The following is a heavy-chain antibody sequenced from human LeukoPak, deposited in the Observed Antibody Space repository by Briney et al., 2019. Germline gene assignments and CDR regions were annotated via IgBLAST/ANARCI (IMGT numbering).Heavy chain of an antibody. CDR3: AKKGYYGSGSYYLSYPLDY. D-gene: IGHD3-10*01. CDR1: GFTFSDYY. V-gene: IGHV3-23*01. Sequence: GGSLRLSCAASGFTFSDYYMSWVRQAPGKGLEWVSAISGSGGSTYYADSVKGRFTISRDNSKNTLYLQMNSLRAEDTAVYYCAKKGYYGSGSYYLSYPLDYWGQGTLVTVSS. J-gene: IGHJ4*02. CDR2: ISGSGGST.